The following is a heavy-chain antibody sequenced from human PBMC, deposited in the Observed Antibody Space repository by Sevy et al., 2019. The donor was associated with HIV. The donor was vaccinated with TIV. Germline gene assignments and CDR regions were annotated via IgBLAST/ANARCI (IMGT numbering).Heavy chain of an antibody. CDR3: TRGVTKIIGGGYYFDY. CDR1: GVTFNSYA. CDR2: IIPMFGTT. Sequence: ASVKVSCKASGVTFNSYAFHWVRQAPGQGLEWMGGIIPMFGTTDYARKFQGRVTISADESTSTVYMEQSSLRSEDTAVYYCTRGVTKIIGGGYYFDYWGQGTLVTVSS. V-gene: IGHV1-69*13. J-gene: IGHJ4*02. D-gene: IGHD3-22*01.